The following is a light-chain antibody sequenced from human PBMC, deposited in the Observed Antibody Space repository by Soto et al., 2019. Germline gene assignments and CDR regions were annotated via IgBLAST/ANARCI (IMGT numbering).Light chain of an antibody. Sequence: DIQMTQSPSSVSASVGDRVTVTCRASQDISTWLAWYQQKPGKAPKVLIYAASSLQTGVPSRFSGSGSGTEFTLTISSLQLDDFATYFCQQAHSFPITFGQGTRLE. CDR3: QQAHSFPIT. CDR2: AAS. V-gene: IGKV1-12*01. J-gene: IGKJ5*01. CDR1: QDISTW.